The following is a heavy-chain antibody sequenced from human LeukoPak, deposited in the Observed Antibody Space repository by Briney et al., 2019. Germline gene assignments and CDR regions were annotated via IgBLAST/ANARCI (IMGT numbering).Heavy chain of an antibody. D-gene: IGHD6-13*01. J-gene: IGHJ4*02. Sequence: KASETLSLTCTVSGGSISSYYWGWIRQPPGKRLEWIGYIYYSGSTNFNPSLKSRVTISVDTSKNQFSLKLSAVTAADTAVYYCASLRSRSSWTTFYFDYWGQGTLVTVSS. CDR2: IYYSGST. CDR3: ASLRSRSSWTTFYFDY. V-gene: IGHV4-59*08. CDR1: GGSISSYY.